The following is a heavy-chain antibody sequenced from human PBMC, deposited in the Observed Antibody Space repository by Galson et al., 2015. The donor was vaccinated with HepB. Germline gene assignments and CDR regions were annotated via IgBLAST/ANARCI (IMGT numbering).Heavy chain of an antibody. Sequence: CAISGDSVSSNSAAWNWIRQSPSRGLEWLGRIYYRSRWHNDYAVSLKSRISITPDTSKNQFSLHLNAVTPEDTAVYYCARTRGHFDLWGRGTLVTVSS. CDR3: ARTRGHFDL. J-gene: IGHJ2*01. CDR2: IYYRSRWHN. CDR1: GDSVSSNSAA. V-gene: IGHV6-1*01.